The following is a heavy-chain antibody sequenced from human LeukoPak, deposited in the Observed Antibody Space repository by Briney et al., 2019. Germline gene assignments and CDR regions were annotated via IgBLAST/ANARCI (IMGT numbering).Heavy chain of an antibody. V-gene: IGHV1-18*01. CDR1: GYSFTSYG. CDR3: AREQQQLEVFDY. Sequence: GESLEISCKGSGYSFTSYGISWVRQAPGQGLEWMGWISAYNGNTNYAQKLQGRVTMTTDTSTSTAYMELRSLRSDDTAVYYCAREQQQLEVFDYWGQGTLVTVSS. CDR2: ISAYNGNT. J-gene: IGHJ4*02. D-gene: IGHD6-13*01.